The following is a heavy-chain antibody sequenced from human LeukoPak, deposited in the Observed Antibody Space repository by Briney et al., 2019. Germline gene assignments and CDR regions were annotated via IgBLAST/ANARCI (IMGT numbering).Heavy chain of an antibody. CDR1: GYTFTSYA. D-gene: IGHD2-15*01. J-gene: IGHJ6*03. V-gene: IGHV1-2*02. CDR2: INPNSGVT. CDR3: ARGAYCRGGNCYLIYYHMDV. Sequence: ASVKVSCKASGYTFTSYAVHWVRQAPGQGLEWMGWINPNSGVTNYAQKFQGRVTMTRDMSISTAYMELSRLRSDDTAVYYCARGAYCRGGNCYLIYYHMDVWGKGTTVIVSS.